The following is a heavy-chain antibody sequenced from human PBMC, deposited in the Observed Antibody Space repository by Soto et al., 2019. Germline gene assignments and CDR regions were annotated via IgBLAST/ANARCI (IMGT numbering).Heavy chain of an antibody. J-gene: IGHJ6*02. CDR1: GFTFSNYD. V-gene: IGHV3-13*04. CDR2: IGTAGDT. Sequence: GGSLRLSCAASGFTFSNYDMHWVRQATGKGLEWVSAIGTAGDTYYAGSVKGRFTISRENAKNSLYLQMNSLRAEDTAVYYCASCIAAAGYYYYGMDVWGQGTTVTVSS. CDR3: ASCIAAAGYYYYGMDV. D-gene: IGHD6-13*01.